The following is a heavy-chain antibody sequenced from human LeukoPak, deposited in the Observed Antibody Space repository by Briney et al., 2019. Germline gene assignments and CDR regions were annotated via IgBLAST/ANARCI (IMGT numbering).Heavy chain of an antibody. CDR2: IYYSGST. J-gene: IGHJ6*03. CDR3: ARDQTIFGSGGNYYYYMDV. D-gene: IGHD3-3*01. CDR1: GGSISSSSYY. Sequence: KSSETLSLTCTVSGGSISSSSYYWGWIRQPPGKGLEWIGSIYYSGSTYYNPSLKSRVTISVDTSKNQFSLKLSSVTAADTAVYYCARDQTIFGSGGNYYYYMDVWGKGTTVTVSS. V-gene: IGHV4-39*07.